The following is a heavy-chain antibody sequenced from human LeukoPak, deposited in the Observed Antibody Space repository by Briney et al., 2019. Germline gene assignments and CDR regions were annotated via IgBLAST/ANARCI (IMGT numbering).Heavy chain of an antibody. V-gene: IGHV4-39*01. CDR2: RYYSGTT. Sequence: SETLSLTCTVSGGSINTRSYYWGWIRQPPGKGLEWIGSRYYSGTTYYSPSFKSRLTIPLDTSQNQFSLTLTSVTAADTAIYYCASSGDLRLYYYGMDVWGQGTTVTVSS. CDR1: GGSINTRSYY. J-gene: IGHJ6*02. CDR3: ASSGDLRLYYYGMDV. D-gene: IGHD3-10*01.